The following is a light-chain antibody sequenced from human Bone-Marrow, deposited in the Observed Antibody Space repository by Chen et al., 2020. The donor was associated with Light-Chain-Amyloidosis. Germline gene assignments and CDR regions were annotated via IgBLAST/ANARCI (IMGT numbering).Light chain of an antibody. V-gene: IGKV3-15*01. CDR3: QQYQLGYT. CDR2: GAS. Sequence: EIVMTQSPATLSVSPGERATLSCRASQSISSNLAWYQQKPGQAPRLLLYGASTRANAIPARFSGSGSVTEFTLTISILQSEDFAVYFCQQYQLGYTFGQGTKLEIK. J-gene: IGKJ2*01. CDR1: QSISSN.